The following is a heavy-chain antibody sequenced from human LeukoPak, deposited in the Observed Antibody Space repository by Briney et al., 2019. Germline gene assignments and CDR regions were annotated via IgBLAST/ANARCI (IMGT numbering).Heavy chain of an antibody. Sequence: NPSQTLSLTCTVSGGSISSGDYYWSWIRQPPGKGLEWIGYIYYSGSTYYNPSLKSRVTISVDTSKNQFSLKLSSVTAADTAVYYCARVLDYYGSGSYDMYYYGMDVWGQGTTVTVSS. CDR3: ARVLDYYGSGSYDMYYYGMDV. CDR2: IYYSGST. J-gene: IGHJ6*02. D-gene: IGHD3-10*01. V-gene: IGHV4-30-4*01. CDR1: GGSISSGDYY.